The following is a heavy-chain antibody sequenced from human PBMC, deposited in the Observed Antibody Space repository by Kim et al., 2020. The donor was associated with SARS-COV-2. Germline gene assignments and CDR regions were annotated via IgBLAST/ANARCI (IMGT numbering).Heavy chain of an antibody. V-gene: IGHV4-30-2*01. CDR3: ARGGRTENWGYPSPDAFDI. Sequence: SETLSLTCAVSGGSISSGGYSWSWIRQPPGKGLEWIGYIYHSGSTYYNPSLKSRVTISVDRSKNQFSLKLSSVTAADTAVYYCARGGRTENWGYPSPDAFDIWGQGTMVTVSS. CDR2: IYHSGST. CDR1: GGSISSGGYS. J-gene: IGHJ3*02. D-gene: IGHD7-27*01.